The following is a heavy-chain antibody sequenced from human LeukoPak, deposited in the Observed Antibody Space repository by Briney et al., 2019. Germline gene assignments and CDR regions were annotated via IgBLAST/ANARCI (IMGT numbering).Heavy chain of an antibody. J-gene: IGHJ4*02. V-gene: IGHV3-23*01. CDR1: GFTFNNFG. CDR3: AKAGRLLEFDY. CDR2: ISGSGIST. Sequence: GGSLRLSCAASGFTFNNFGVSWVRQAPGKGLEWVSAISGSGISTYYADSVKGRFTISRDNSKNTVYLQMNSLGAEDTAVYYCAKAGRLLEFDYWGQGTLVFVSS. D-gene: IGHD2-21*02.